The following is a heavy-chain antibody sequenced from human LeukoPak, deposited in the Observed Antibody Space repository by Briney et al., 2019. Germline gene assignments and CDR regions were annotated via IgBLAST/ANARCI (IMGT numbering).Heavy chain of an antibody. CDR2: ISYDGSNK. CDR3: AKSCVLWWCPEGEDVFDI. D-gene: IGHD2-21*01. Sequence: PGGSLRLSCAASGFIFSSYAMHWVRQAPGKGLEWGAVISYDGSNKYYADSVKGRFTISRDNSKNTLYVQMNSLRAEDTAVYYCAKSCVLWWCPEGEDVFDIWGQGTMVTVSS. V-gene: IGHV3-30*18. J-gene: IGHJ3*02. CDR1: GFIFSSYA.